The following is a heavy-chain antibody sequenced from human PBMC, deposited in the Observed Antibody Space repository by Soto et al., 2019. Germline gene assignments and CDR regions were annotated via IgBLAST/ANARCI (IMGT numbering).Heavy chain of an antibody. V-gene: IGHV3-49*03. CDR1: GFTFGDYA. Sequence: PGGSLRLSCTASGFTFGDYAMSWFRQAPGKGLEWVGFIRSKAYGGTTEYAASVKGRFTISRDDSKSIAYLQMNSLKTEDTAVYYCTRGTGELRHYYYGMDVWGQGTTVTVSS. CDR2: IRSKAYGGTT. CDR3: TRGTGELRHYYYGMDV. J-gene: IGHJ6*02. D-gene: IGHD1-26*01.